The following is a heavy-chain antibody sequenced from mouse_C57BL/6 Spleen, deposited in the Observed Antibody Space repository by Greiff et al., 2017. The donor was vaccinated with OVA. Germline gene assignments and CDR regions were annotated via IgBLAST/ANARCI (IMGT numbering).Heavy chain of an antibody. J-gene: IGHJ2*01. CDR2: IDPSDSYT. Sequence: QVQLQQPGAELVMPGASVKLSCKASGYTFTSYWMHWVKQRPGQGLEWIGEIDPSDSYTNYNQKFKGKSTLTVDKSSSTAYMQLCSLTSEDSAVYYCARSYGSSPSYFDYWGQGTTLTVSS. CDR1: GYTFTSYW. V-gene: IGHV1-69*01. CDR3: ARSYGSSPSYFDY. D-gene: IGHD1-1*01.